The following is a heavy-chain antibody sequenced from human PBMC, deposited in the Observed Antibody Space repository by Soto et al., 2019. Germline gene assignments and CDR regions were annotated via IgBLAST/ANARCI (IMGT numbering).Heavy chain of an antibody. CDR2: ISYDGSNE. V-gene: IGHV3-30*03. Sequence: QVQLVESGGGVVQPGRSLRLSCAASGFTFQSYGMHWVRQAPGKGLEWAAIISYDGSNECYADSVRGRFTVSSENSKNTLYLQMNRLRVEDTAVYDCARDWLDKDYWGQGTLVTVSS. CDR3: ARDWLDKDY. J-gene: IGHJ4*02. CDR1: GFTFQSYG. D-gene: IGHD3-22*01.